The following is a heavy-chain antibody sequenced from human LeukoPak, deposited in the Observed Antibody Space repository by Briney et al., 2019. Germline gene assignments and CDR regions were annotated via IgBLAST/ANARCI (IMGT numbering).Heavy chain of an antibody. CDR1: GGSITSYY. CDR3: ARGPPGGQFDP. Sequence: SETLSLTCTVSGGSITSYYWSWIRQPPGKGLEWIGYIYYSGSTNYNPSLKSRVTMSVDTSKNQFSLRLSSVTAADTAVYYCARGPPGGQFDPWGQGTLVTVSS. D-gene: IGHD3-10*01. J-gene: IGHJ5*02. V-gene: IGHV4-59*01. CDR2: IYYSGST.